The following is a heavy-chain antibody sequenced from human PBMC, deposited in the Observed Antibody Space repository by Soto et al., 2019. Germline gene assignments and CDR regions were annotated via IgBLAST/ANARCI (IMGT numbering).Heavy chain of an antibody. CDR3: ARDREAARPSLLVGWVGMDV. CDR2: IYYSGST. V-gene: IGHV4-59*01. Sequence: QVQLQESGPGLVKPSETLSLTCTVSGGSISSYYWSWIRQPPGKGLEWIGYIYYSGSTNYKPSLKSRVTISVDTSKNQFSLKLSSVTAADTAVYYCARDREAARPSLLVGWVGMDVWGQGTTVTVSS. J-gene: IGHJ6*02. D-gene: IGHD6-6*01. CDR1: GGSISSYY.